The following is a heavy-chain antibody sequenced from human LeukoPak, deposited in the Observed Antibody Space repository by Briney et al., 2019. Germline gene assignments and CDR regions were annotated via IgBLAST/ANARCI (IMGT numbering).Heavy chain of an antibody. CDR3: ARDHRRGSTGYDMPAD. V-gene: IGHV1-2*02. CDR2: LNPRSGAT. CDR1: GCTFVDYY. Sequence: GASVKVSCKASGCTFVDYYLYWVRQAPGQGLEWMGWLNPRSGATNYAQKFQARVTMTRDTSINTAYMELSRLRSDDTAVYYCARDHRRGSTGYDMPADWGQGTLVTVSS. J-gene: IGHJ4*02. D-gene: IGHD5-12*01.